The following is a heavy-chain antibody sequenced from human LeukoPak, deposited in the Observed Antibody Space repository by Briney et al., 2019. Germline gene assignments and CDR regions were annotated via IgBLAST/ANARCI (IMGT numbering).Heavy chain of an antibody. Sequence: PSETLSLTCTVSGGSISSYYWSWIRQPPGKGLEWIGYIYYSGSTNYNPSLKSRLTMSVDTSQNQFSLKLSSVTAADTAVYHCARVSVSGYGYYYFDYWGQGTLVTVSS. V-gene: IGHV4-59*01. J-gene: IGHJ4*02. CDR1: GGSISSYY. D-gene: IGHD5-12*01. CDR2: IYYSGST. CDR3: ARVSVSGYGYYYFDY.